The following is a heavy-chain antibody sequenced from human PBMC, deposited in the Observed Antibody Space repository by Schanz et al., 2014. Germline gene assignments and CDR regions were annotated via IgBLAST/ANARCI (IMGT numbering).Heavy chain of an antibody. CDR1: GFTFSSYG. CDR2: ISGSGGST. D-gene: IGHD4-4*01. Sequence: EVQLLESGGGVVQPGRSRRLSCEASGFTFSSYGMHWVRQAPGKGLEWVSAISGSGGSTVYADSVKGRFTISRDNSKNTLYLQMNSLRAEDTALYYCAKDRQTTVNRVGYYYDMDVWGQGTTVTVSS. V-gene: IGHV3-23*01. J-gene: IGHJ6*02. CDR3: AKDRQTTVNRVGYYYDMDV.